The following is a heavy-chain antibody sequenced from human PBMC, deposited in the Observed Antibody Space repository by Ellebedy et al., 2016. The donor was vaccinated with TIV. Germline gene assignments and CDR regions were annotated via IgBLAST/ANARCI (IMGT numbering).Heavy chain of an antibody. V-gene: IGHV3-30-3*01. CDR2: ISYDGSNK. CDR1: GFPFSSYA. J-gene: IGHJ6*02. Sequence: GESLKISCAASGFPFSSYAMHWVRQAPGKGLEWVAVISYDGSNKYYADSVKGRFTISRDNSKNTLYLQMNSLRAEDTAVYYCAREGDTAMVHGMDVWGQGTTVTVSS. CDR3: AREGDTAMVHGMDV. D-gene: IGHD5-18*01.